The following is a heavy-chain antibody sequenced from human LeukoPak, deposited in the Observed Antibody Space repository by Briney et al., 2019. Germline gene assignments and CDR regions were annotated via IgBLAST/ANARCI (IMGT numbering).Heavy chain of an antibody. V-gene: IGHV1-8*03. CDR2: MNPNSGNT. J-gene: IGHJ4*02. CDR1: GYTFTSYD. Sequence: VASVKVSCKASGYTFTSYDINWVRQATGQGLEWMGWMNPNSGNTGYAQKFQGRVTITRNTSISTAYMELSSLRSEDTAVYYCARGRRRITIFGVVITYYFDYWGQGTLVTVSS. D-gene: IGHD3-3*01. CDR3: ARGRRRITIFGVVITYYFDY.